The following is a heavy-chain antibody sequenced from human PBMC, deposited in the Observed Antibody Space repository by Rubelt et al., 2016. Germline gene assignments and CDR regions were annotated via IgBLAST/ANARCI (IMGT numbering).Heavy chain of an antibody. CDR3: ARRRLTAAGTGMWDFDY. CDR1: GGSFSGYY. V-gene: IGHV4-34*01. J-gene: IGHJ4*02. CDR2: IDPDGST. Sequence: QVQLQQWGAGLLKPSETLSLTCAVSGGSFSGYYWSFIRQSPGKRLEWIGEIDPDGSTNYNPSLKSRVTISVDTSRNQFDLNLGPWTAADTAVYYCARRRLTAAGTGMWDFDYWGQGALVTVSS. D-gene: IGHD6-13*01.